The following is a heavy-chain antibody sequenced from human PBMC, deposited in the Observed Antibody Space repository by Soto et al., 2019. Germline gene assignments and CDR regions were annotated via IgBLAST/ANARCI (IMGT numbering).Heavy chain of an antibody. D-gene: IGHD5-18*01. V-gene: IGHV4-59*01. CDR3: ATANRGYRYALDY. Sequence: LSLTYTVSDGSISSYYWSCIRQPQGKGLEWIGYIYYSGSTNYNPSLKSRVTISVDTSKNQFSLKLSSVTAADTAVYYRATANRGYRYALDYWGQGTLVTAPQ. CDR2: IYYSGST. CDR1: DGSISSYY. J-gene: IGHJ4*02.